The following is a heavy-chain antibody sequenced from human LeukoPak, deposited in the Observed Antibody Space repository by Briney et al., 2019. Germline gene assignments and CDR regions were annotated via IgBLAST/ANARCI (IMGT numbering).Heavy chain of an antibody. Sequence: GGSLRLSCAASGFTFSSYAISWVRQAPGKGLEWISAVSGRGDSTYYADSVKGRFTISRDNSKNTLYLQMNSLRAEDTAVYYCAKDGGLWVSAHWGDSWGRGTLVTVSS. CDR3: AKDGGLWVSAHWGDS. V-gene: IGHV3-23*01. J-gene: IGHJ4*02. D-gene: IGHD7-27*01. CDR1: GFTFSSYA. CDR2: VSGRGDST.